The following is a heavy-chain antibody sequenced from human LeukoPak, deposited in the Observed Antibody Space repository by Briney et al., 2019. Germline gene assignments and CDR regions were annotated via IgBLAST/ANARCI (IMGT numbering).Heavy chain of an antibody. D-gene: IGHD3/OR15-3a*01. CDR1: GGSISSSSYY. J-gene: IGHJ6*02. CDR3: SRTRYDYWSDPYYYYGMDV. V-gene: IGHV4-39*01. Sequence: PSGTLSLTCTVSGGSISSSSYYWGWIRQPPGKGLEWVGSIYYSGSTYYNPSLKSRVTISVDTSKNQFSLKLSSVTAADTAVYYCSRTRYDYWSDPYYYYGMDVWGQGTTVTVSS. CDR2: IYYSGST.